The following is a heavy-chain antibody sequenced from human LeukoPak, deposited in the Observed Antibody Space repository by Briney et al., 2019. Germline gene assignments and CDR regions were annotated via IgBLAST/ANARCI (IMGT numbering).Heavy chain of an antibody. CDR3: ARVTGYMTEDYFDY. CDR2: IYYSGST. J-gene: IGHJ4*02. V-gene: IGHV4-61*01. CDR1: GGSISVGSYY. D-gene: IGHD6-13*01. Sequence: SETLSLTCIVSGGSISVGSYYWSWIRQPPGKGLEWIGYIYYSGSTNYNPSLKSRVTISVDTSKNQFSLRLSSVTAADTAVYYCARVTGYMTEDYFDYWGQGTLITISS.